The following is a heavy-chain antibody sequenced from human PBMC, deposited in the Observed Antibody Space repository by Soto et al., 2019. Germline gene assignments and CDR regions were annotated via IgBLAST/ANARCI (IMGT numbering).Heavy chain of an antibody. CDR2: IKSKTDGGTT. CDR1: GFTFSNAW. CDR3: TTSTTNQAAGDIFYYYYCMDV. Sequence: SLRLSCAASGFTFSNAWMSWVRQAPGKGLEWVGRIKSKTDGGTTDYAAPVKGRFTISRDDSKNTPYLQMNSLKTEDTAVYYCTTSTTNQAAGDIFYYYYCMDVWGQGTTVTVSS. V-gene: IGHV3-15*01. D-gene: IGHD5-12*01. J-gene: IGHJ6*02.